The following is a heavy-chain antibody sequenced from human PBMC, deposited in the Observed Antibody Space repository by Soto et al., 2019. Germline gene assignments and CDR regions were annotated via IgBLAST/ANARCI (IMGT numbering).Heavy chain of an antibody. V-gene: IGHV1-3*01. J-gene: IGHJ4*02. CDR2: ITPGNGNT. D-gene: IGHD2-2*01. CDR3: AREGKHCCGTSCYSESYDS. CDR1: GYTFITYT. Sequence: QVHLVQSGAEVRKPGASVKVSCKASGYTFITYTLHWVRQAPGQRLEWMGWITPGNGNTRFSEELQGRRSITADTSANTVYMELSGLRSEDTAVYFCAREGKHCCGTSCYSESYDSWGQGTLVTVSS.